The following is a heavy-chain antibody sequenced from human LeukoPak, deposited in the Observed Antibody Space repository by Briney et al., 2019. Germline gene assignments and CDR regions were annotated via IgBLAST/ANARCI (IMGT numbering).Heavy chain of an antibody. CDR2: ISGSGNST. CDR3: AKVLVLVSANRYYFDY. CDR1: GLTFSGSA. Sequence: GGSLRLSCAASGLTFSGSAMSWVRQAPGKGLEWVSLISGSGNSTYYADSVKGRFTISRDNSRKTLYLQMNSLRVEDTAVYYCAKVLVLVSANRYYFDYWGQGTLVTVSS. J-gene: IGHJ4*02. V-gene: IGHV3-23*01. D-gene: IGHD2-21*02.